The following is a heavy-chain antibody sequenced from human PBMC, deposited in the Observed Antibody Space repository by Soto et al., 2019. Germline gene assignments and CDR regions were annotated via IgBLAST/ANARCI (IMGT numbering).Heavy chain of an antibody. Sequence: QVHLVDSGGGVVQPGRSMRLSCAASGFIFSNFPIHWVRQAPGKGLEWAALVSKDGNEKHYADSVKGRFTISRDNSRNMVYLQLSSLKDEDTAVYYCVTEGAAGYFPNWGQGTLVTVSS. V-gene: IGHV3-30-3*01. J-gene: IGHJ4*02. CDR1: GFIFSNFP. D-gene: IGHD3-22*01. CDR2: VSKDGNEK. CDR3: VTEGAAGYFPN.